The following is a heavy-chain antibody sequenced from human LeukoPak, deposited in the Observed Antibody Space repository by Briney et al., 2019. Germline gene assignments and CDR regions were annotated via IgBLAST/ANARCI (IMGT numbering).Heavy chain of an antibody. V-gene: IGHV1-69*04. CDR1: GYTFTGYY. CDR3: ARATTVTTPFDY. D-gene: IGHD4-17*01. CDR2: IIPILGIA. J-gene: IGHJ4*02. Sequence: SVKVSCKASGYTFTGYYMHWVRQAPGQGLEWMGRIIPILGIANYAQKFQGRVTITADKSTSTAYTELSSLRSEDTAVYYCARATTVTTPFDYWGQGTLVTVSS.